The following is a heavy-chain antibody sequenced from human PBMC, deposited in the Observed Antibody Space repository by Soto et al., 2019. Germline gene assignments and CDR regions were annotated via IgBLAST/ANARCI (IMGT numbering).Heavy chain of an antibody. V-gene: IGHV4-59*01. CDR2: IYYSGST. J-gene: IGHJ6*03. CDR3: ARDRAYCSSTSCYAGVDYYYYYYMDV. D-gene: IGHD2-2*01. CDR1: GGSIGSYY. Sequence: PSETLSLTCTVSGGSIGSYYWSWIGQPPGKGLEWIGYIYYSGSTNYNPSLKSRVTISVDTSKNQFSLKLSSVTAADTAVYYCARDRAYCSSTSCYAGVDYYYYYYMDVWGKGTTVTVSS.